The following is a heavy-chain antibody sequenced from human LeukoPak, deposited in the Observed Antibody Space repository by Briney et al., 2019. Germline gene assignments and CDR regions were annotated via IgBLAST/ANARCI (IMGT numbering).Heavy chain of an antibody. CDR3: ARDILNHYDILTGYHSANHDYYFDY. D-gene: IGHD3-9*01. V-gene: IGHV1-2*02. Sequence: ASVKVSCKASGYTFTSYGISWVRQAPGQGLEWMGWINPNSGGTNYAQKFQGRVTMTRDTSISTAYMELSRLRSDDTAVYYCARDILNHYDILTGYHSANHDYYFDYWGQGTLVTVSS. CDR2: INPNSGGT. J-gene: IGHJ4*02. CDR1: GYTFTSYG.